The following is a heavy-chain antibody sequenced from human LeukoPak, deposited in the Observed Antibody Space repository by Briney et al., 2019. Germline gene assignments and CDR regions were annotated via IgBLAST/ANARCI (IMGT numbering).Heavy chain of an antibody. V-gene: IGHV1-46*01. J-gene: IGHJ4*02. CDR2: ISPSGGST. Sequence: ASVKVSCKAFGYTFTSNYMHWVRQAPGQGPEWRGVISPSGGSTTYAQKFQGRVTLTRDMSTSTDYLELSSLRSEDTAVYYCAREGVSGSYLGYWGQGTLVTVSS. CDR3: AREGVSGSYLGY. CDR1: GYTFTSNY. D-gene: IGHD1-26*01.